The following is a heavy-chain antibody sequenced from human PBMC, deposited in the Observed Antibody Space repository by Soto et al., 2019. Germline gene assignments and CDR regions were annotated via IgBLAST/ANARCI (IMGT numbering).Heavy chain of an antibody. CDR3: ARHYSAMGV. CDR2: IYSDNNT. J-gene: IGHJ6*02. CDR1: GFTVSSDS. V-gene: IGHV3-53*02. Sequence: EVQLVDTGGDLIQPGGSLRLSCAASGFTVSSDSMTWVRQAPGKGLEWLSIIYSDNNTDYSDSVKGRFSISRDTSKNILYLQMNSRRAEDTAEYYCARHYSAMGVWGQGTTVPVSS.